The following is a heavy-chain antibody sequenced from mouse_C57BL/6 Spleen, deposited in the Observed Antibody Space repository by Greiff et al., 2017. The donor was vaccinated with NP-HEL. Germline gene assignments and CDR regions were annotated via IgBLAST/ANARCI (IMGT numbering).Heavy chain of an antibody. V-gene: IGHV5-12*01. CDR1: GFTFSDYY. CDR3: ARLKGYWYFDV. Sequence: EVKVVESGGGLVQPGGSLKLSCAASGFTFSDYYMYWVRQTPEKRLEWVAYISNGGGSTYYPDTVKGRFTISRDNAKNTLYLQMSRLKSEDTAMYYCARLKGYWYFDVWGTGTTVTVSS. J-gene: IGHJ1*03. CDR2: ISNGGGST.